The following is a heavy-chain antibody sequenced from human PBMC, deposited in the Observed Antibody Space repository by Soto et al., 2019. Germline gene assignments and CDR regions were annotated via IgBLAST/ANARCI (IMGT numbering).Heavy chain of an antibody. CDR2: TRDKANSYTT. D-gene: IGHD6-25*01. CDR1: GFTFSDHS. Sequence: GGSLRLSCAASGFTFSDHSMDWVRQAPGKGLDWVGRTRDKANSYTTEYAASVKGRFTISRDDSKNSLYLQMNSLKIEDTAVYYCASLSDDDWGQGTLVTVSS. CDR3: ASLSDDD. J-gene: IGHJ4*02. V-gene: IGHV3-72*01.